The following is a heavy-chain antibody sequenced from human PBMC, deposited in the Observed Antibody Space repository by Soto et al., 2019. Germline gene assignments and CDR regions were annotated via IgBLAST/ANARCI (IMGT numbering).Heavy chain of an antibody. CDR1: GFIFSTYA. CDR2: VSGSGGST. Sequence: GGSLRLSCAASGFIFSTYAMNWVRQAPGKGLEWVSAVSGSGGSTYYADSVKGRFTISRDNSKNALYLQMNSLRAEDTAVYHCSKGWYDYFEAPGQGTRVTVPS. D-gene: IGHD2-15*01. J-gene: IGHJ4*02. V-gene: IGHV3-23*01. CDR3: SKGWYDYFEA.